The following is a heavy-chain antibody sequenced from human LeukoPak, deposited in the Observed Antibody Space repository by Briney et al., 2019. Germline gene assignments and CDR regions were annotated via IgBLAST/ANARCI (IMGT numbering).Heavy chain of an antibody. V-gene: IGHV1-2*02. CDR1: GYTFTGYY. CDR3: ARWGYSYGLNPYGSGPYYFDY. Sequence: ASVKVSCKASGYTFTGYYMHWVRQAPGQGLEWMGWINPNSGGTNYAQKFQGRVTMTRDTSISTAYMELSRLRSDDTAVYYCARWGYSYGLNPYGSGPYYFDYWGQGTLVTVSS. D-gene: IGHD5-18*01. J-gene: IGHJ4*02. CDR2: INPNSGGT.